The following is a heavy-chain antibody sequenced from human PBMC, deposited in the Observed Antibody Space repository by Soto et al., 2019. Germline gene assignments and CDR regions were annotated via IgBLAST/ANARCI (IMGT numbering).Heavy chain of an antibody. Sequence: QVQLQESGPGLVKPSETLSLTCTVSGGSISSYHWSWIRQPPGKGLEWIGYIYNSGSTSYNPSLNSRVTISVDTSKNQFSLKLSSVTAADTAVYYCARQQLDKWFHPWGQGTLVTVSS. J-gene: IGHJ5*02. CDR1: GGSISSYH. CDR3: ARQQLDKWFHP. D-gene: IGHD6-13*01. CDR2: IYNSGST. V-gene: IGHV4-59*01.